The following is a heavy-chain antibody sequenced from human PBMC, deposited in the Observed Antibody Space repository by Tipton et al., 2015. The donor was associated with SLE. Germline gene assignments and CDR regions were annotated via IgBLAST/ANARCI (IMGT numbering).Heavy chain of an antibody. CDR3: ARAPLRYDSLDY. V-gene: IGHV1-69*06. CDR2: TIPIFGTA. Sequence: QLVQSGGEMKKPGSSVKVSCTASGGTFSSYAISWVRQAPGQGLEWMGRTIPIFGTANYAQNLQGRVTMTTATSTSTAYMELRSLTSDDAAVYYCARAPLRYDSLDYWGQGTLVTVSS. D-gene: IGHD3-3*01. J-gene: IGHJ4*02. CDR1: GGTFSSYA.